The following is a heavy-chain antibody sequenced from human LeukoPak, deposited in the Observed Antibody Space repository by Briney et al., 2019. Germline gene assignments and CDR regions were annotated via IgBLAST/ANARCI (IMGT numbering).Heavy chain of an antibody. D-gene: IGHD6-13*01. CDR1: GGPISSYY. CDR2: ICYSGST. V-gene: IGHV4-59*01. CDR3: ARGSSPLHWYY. J-gene: IGHJ4*02. Sequence: PSETLSLTCTVSGGPISSYYWICTRQPPGRALEGIGYICYSGSTNYNPSLKSRVTISVDTSKNQFSLKLSSVTAADTAVYYCARGSSPLHWYYWGQGTLVSVSS.